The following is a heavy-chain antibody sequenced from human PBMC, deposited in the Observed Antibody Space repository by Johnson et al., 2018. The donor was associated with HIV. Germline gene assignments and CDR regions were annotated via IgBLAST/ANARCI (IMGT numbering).Heavy chain of an antibody. D-gene: IGHD6-13*01. V-gene: IGHV3-20*04. CDR1: GFTFDDYG. Sequence: VQLVESGGGLVQPGRSLRLSCVASGFTFDDYGMTWVRQAPGKGLEWVSGIDWNGGSSGYADSVKGRFSISRDNGKNSLYLQMNSLRAEDTALYYCARGAYSSSWHASDASDIWGQGTMVTVSS. CDR3: ARGAYSSSWHASDASDI. CDR2: IDWNGGSS. J-gene: IGHJ3*02.